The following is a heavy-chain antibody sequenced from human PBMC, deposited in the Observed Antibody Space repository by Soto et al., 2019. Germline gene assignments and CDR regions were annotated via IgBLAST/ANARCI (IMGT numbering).Heavy chain of an antibody. CDR2: FDPEDGET. V-gene: IGHV1-24*01. CDR3: ATLGSRSTIFGVVTDY. CDR1: GYTLTELS. J-gene: IGHJ4*02. D-gene: IGHD3-3*01. Sequence: ASVKVSCKVSGYTLTELSMHWMRQAPGKGLEWMGGFDPEDGETIYAQKFQGRVTMTEDTSTDTAYMELSSLRSEDTAVYYCATLGSRSTIFGVVTDYWGQGTLVTVSS.